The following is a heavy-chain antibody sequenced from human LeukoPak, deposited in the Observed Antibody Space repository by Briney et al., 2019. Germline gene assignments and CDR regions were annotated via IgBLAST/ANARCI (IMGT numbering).Heavy chain of an antibody. CDR3: ARAILTGYPTHNWFDP. CDR2: IYDSGST. J-gene: IGHJ5*02. V-gene: IGHV4-59*12. D-gene: IGHD3-9*01. CDR1: GGSISSYY. Sequence: PSETLSLTCTVSGGSISSYYWSWIRQPPGKGLEWIGYIYDSGSTNYNPSLKSRVTISVDKSKNQFSLKLSSVTAADTAVYYCARAILTGYPTHNWFDPWGQGTLVTVSS.